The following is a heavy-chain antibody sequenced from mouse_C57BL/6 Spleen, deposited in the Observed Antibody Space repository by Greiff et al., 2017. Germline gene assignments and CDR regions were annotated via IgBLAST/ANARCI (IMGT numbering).Heavy chain of an antibody. D-gene: IGHD3-2*02. Sequence: QVQLQQPGAELVRPGTSVKLSCKASGYTFTSYWMHWVKQRPGQGLEWIGVIDPSDSYTNYNQKFKGKATLTVDTSSSTAYMQLSSLTSEDSAVYYCARGSSGSYWGPGTLVTVSA. CDR2: IDPSDSYT. V-gene: IGHV1-59*01. CDR3: ARGSSGSY. CDR1: GYTFTSYW. J-gene: IGHJ3*01.